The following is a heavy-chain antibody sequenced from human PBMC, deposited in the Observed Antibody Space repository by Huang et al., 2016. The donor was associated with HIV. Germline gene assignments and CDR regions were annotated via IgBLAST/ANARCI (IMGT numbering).Heavy chain of an antibody. CDR1: GFSLSSTGVG. CDR2: VYGNDER. Sequence: QITLKESGPMLVKPTQTLTVTCTFSGFSLSSTGVGVGWIRQPPGKALEWLALVYGNDERRYSPSLKTRLTITKDTSKNQVRLTMTNVDPTDTGTYYCARRFTSGSFDYWGQGTLVTVSS. CDR3: ARRFTSGSFDY. J-gene: IGHJ4*02. D-gene: IGHD3-10*01. V-gene: IGHV2-5*01.